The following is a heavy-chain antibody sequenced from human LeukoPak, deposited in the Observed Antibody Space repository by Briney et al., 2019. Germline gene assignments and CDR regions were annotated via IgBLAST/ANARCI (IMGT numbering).Heavy chain of an antibody. CDR2: ISGSDDST. CDR3: AKGGLIAYFDY. D-gene: IGHD3-16*02. J-gene: IGHJ4*02. CDR1: GLTFSSYA. Sequence: PGGSLRLSCAASGLTFSSYAMSRVRQAPGKGLEWVSAISGSDDSTYYADSVKGRFTISRDNSKNTLYLQMNSLRAEDTALYYCAKGGLIAYFDYWGQGTLVTVSS. V-gene: IGHV3-23*01.